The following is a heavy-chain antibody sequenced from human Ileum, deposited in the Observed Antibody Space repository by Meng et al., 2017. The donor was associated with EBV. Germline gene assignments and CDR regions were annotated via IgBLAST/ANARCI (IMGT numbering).Heavy chain of an antibody. Sequence: VEHGQSGADMKNPGHAVESSCKASGFKFDDYAIKWRRQPHGQRLGWLGWINPGIGRTYDSKTIRGRLTITMDTSASTVYMRLTSLTSEDTAVYYCAREEGGRFDSWGQGTLVTVSS. CDR1: GFKFDDYA. CDR3: AREEGGRFDS. D-gene: IGHD2-15*01. V-gene: IGHV1-3*01. CDR2: INPGIGRT. J-gene: IGHJ4*02.